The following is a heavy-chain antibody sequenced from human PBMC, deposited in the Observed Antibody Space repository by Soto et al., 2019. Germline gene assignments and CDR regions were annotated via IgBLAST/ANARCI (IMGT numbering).Heavy chain of an antibody. Sequence: GGSLRLSCAASGFTFSSYGMHWVRQAPGKGLEWVAVISYDGSNKYYADSVKGRFTISRDNSKNTLYLQMNSLRAEDTAVYYCAKSLRLGESFDYWGQGTLVTVSS. V-gene: IGHV3-30*18. D-gene: IGHD3-16*01. CDR3: AKSLRLGESFDY. J-gene: IGHJ4*02. CDR2: ISYDGSNK. CDR1: GFTFSSYG.